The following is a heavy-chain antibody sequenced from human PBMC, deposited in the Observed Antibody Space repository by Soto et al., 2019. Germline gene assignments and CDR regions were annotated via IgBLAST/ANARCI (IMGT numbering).Heavy chain of an antibody. Sequence: GGSLRLSCAASGFSFGSYALSWVRQAPGKGLEWVSTISGSDGKTFYADSVKGRFSISRDASQSALYLQMNSLGADDTAMYYCARWGYLDYWGQGTRVTVSS. CDR2: ISGSDGKT. J-gene: IGHJ4*02. CDR3: ARWGYLDY. D-gene: IGHD1-26*01. V-gene: IGHV3-23*01. CDR1: GFSFGSYA.